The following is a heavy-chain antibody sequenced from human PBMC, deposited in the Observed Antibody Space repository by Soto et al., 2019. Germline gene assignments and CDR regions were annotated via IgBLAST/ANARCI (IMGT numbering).Heavy chain of an antibody. CDR2: INAGNGNT. CDR1: GYTFTSYA. Sequence: ASVKVSCKASGYTFTSYAMHWVRQAPGQRLEWMGWINAGNGNTKYSQKFQGRVTMTEDTSTDTAYMELSSLRSEDTAVYYCATLYYDSSGYYPFDYWGQGTLVTVSS. J-gene: IGHJ4*02. D-gene: IGHD3-22*01. CDR3: ATLYYDSSGYYPFDY. V-gene: IGHV1-3*01.